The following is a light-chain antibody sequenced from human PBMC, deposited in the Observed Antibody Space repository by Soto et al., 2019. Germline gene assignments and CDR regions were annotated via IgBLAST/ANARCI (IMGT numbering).Light chain of an antibody. CDR3: QQAYTFPFT. Sequence: DIQMTQSPSSVSASVGDRVTITCRASQGISTWLVWYQQKPGKAPKLLIYAASSLQSAVPSRFSGSGSETAFTLTISSLQPEDFATYYCQQAYTFPFTFGPGTKVDIK. V-gene: IGKV1D-12*01. CDR2: AAS. J-gene: IGKJ3*01. CDR1: QGISTW.